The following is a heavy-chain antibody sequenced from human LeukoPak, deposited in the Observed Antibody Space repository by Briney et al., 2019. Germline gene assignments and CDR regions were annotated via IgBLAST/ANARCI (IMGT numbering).Heavy chain of an antibody. J-gene: IGHJ5*02. Sequence: SVKVSCKASGYTFTSSAISWVRQAPGQGLEWMGGIIPIFGTANYAQKFQGRVTITTDESTSTAYMELSSLRSEDTAVYYCATVYYGSGSYARDVGFDPWGQGTLVTVSS. V-gene: IGHV1-69*05. CDR3: ATVYYGSGSYARDVGFDP. CDR1: GYTFTSSA. D-gene: IGHD3-10*01. CDR2: IIPIFGTA.